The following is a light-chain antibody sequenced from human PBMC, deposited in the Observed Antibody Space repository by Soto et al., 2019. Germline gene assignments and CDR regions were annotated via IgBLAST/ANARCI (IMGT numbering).Light chain of an antibody. Sequence: DIVMTQSPDSLAVSLGERATINCKSSQSVLYSSNNKNYLAWYQQKPGQPPKLLIYWASTRESGVPDQFSGSGSGTDFPLTISSLQAEDVAVYYCQQYYSTPPVTFGPGTKVDIK. CDR3: QQYYSTPPVT. CDR2: WAS. J-gene: IGKJ3*01. V-gene: IGKV4-1*01. CDR1: QSVLYSSNNKNY.